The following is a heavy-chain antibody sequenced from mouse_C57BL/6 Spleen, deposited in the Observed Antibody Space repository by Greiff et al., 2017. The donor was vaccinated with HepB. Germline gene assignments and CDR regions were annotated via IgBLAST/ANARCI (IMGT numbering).Heavy chain of an antibody. D-gene: IGHD2-5*01. Sequence: QVQLQQPGAELVMPGAPVKPSCMASGYTFTSYWMHWVKQRPGQGLEWIGEIDPSDSYTNYNQKFKGKSTLTVDKSSSTAYMQLSSLTSEDSAVYYCARSPLVTPYYYAMDYWGQGTSVTVAS. CDR3: ARSPLVTPYYYAMDY. CDR1: GYTFTSYW. CDR2: IDPSDSYT. J-gene: IGHJ4*01. V-gene: IGHV1-69*01.